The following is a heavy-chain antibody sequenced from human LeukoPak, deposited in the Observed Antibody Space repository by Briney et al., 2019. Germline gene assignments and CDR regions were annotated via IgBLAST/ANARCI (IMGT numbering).Heavy chain of an antibody. D-gene: IGHD3-22*01. CDR1: GLTVNRNY. V-gene: IGHV3-53*01. J-gene: IGHJ3*02. Sequence: PGGSLRLSCAASGLTVNRNYMSWVRQAPGKGLEWVSVIYSGGVTYYADSVKGRLTISRDNSKNTLYLQMNSLRADDTAVYYCAGSSAYYPDAFDIWGQGTMVSVSS. CDR2: IYSGGVT. CDR3: AGSSAYYPDAFDI.